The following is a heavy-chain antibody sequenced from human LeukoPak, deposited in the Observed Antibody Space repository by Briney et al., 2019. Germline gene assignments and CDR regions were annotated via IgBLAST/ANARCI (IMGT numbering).Heavy chain of an antibody. V-gene: IGHV4-59*12. J-gene: IGHJ3*02. D-gene: IGHD2/OR15-2a*01. CDR2: IYYSGSA. CDR1: GGSISSYY. CDR3: ARDFSAAFDI. Sequence: PSETLSLTCTVSGGSISSYYWSWIRQPPGKGLEWIGYIYYSGSANYNPSLKSRVTISVDTSKNQFSLKLSSVTAADTAVYYCARDFSAAFDIWGQGTMVTVSS.